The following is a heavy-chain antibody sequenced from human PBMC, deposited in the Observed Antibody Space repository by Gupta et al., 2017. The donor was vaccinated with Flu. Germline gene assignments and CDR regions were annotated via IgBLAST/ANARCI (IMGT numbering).Heavy chain of an antibody. CDR1: GGTFSDYH. J-gene: IGHJ4*02. CDR2: INHRRNS. D-gene: IGHD5-18*01. Sequence: CGVYGGTFSDYHWTRIRQRIGGGIEWIGEINHRRNSKYRPSLKSRVTTSVDTSKKKFSLTLTSVIDADTASYDGQRSAPRRYGYKYWGQGTLVAVS. V-gene: IGHV4-34*01. CDR3: QRSAPRRYGYKY.